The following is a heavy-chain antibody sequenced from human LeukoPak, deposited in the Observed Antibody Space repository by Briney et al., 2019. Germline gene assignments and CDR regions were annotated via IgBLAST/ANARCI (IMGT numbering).Heavy chain of an antibody. Sequence: SVKVSCKASGFTFTSSAMQWERHARGQRLEWIGWIVVGSGNTNYAQKFQERFTITRDMSTSTAYMELSSLRSEDTAVYYCAARGTWRVDDYWGQGTLVTVSS. CDR1: GFTFTSSA. V-gene: IGHV1-58*02. CDR2: IVVGSGNT. J-gene: IGHJ4*02. D-gene: IGHD1-7*01. CDR3: AARGTWRVDDY.